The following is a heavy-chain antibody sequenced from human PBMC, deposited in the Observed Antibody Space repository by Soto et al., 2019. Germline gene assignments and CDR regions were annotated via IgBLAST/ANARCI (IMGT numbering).Heavy chain of an antibody. D-gene: IGHD3-3*01. J-gene: IGHJ6*02. CDR1: GYTFNRYY. Sequence: ASVKVSCKASGYTFNRYYMHWVRQAPGQGLEWMGMINPSGSITSYTQQFQGRLTMTRDTSTSTVYMELSSLRSEDTAVYYCTRGSFLEWSCMDVWGQGTTVTVSS. CDR2: INPSGSIT. V-gene: IGHV1-46*02. CDR3: TRGSFLEWSCMDV.